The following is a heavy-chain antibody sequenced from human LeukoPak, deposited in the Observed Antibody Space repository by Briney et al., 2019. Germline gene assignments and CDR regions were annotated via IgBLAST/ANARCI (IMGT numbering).Heavy chain of an antibody. J-gene: IGHJ6*02. CDR2: ISAYNGNT. V-gene: IGHV1-18*01. Sequence: EASVKVSCKASGYTFTSYGISWVRQAPGQGLEWMGWISAYNGNTNYAQKLQGRVTMTTDTSTSTAYMELRSLRSEDTAVYYCARGLTMVRGVPQMCMDVWGQGTTVTVSS. CDR1: GYTFTSYG. CDR3: ARGLTMVRGVPQMCMDV. D-gene: IGHD3-10*01.